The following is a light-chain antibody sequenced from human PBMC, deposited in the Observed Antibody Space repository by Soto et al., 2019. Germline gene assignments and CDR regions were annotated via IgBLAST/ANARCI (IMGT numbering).Light chain of an antibody. CDR2: SAS. CDR1: QNLGTLY. V-gene: IGKV3-20*01. CDR3: QHYNTSPPIT. Sequence: EIVLTPSPGTLSLSPGERGPLSCRASQNLGTLYLAWFQQKSGQAPRLLIYSASRRATGIPGRFSGGGSGTDFTLTISRLEPEDFAVYYCQHYNTSPPITVGQGTRLEIK. J-gene: IGKJ5*01.